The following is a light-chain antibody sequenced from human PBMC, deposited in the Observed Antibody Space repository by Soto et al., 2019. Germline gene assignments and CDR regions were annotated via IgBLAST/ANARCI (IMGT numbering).Light chain of an antibody. V-gene: IGKV3-20*01. Sequence: EIVLTQSPGTLSLSPGERATLSCRASQSVSGSYLAWYQQKPGQAPRLLIYGASSRATGIPDRFSGSGSGTDFTLTISRLEPEDFAVYYCQQYGSSPQTFGQGT. CDR1: QSVSGSY. J-gene: IGKJ1*01. CDR2: GAS. CDR3: QQYGSSPQT.